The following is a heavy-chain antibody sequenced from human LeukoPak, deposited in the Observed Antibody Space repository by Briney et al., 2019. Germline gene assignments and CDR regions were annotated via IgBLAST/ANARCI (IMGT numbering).Heavy chain of an antibody. CDR3: ASILRSSSGYYFDY. CDR1: GFTVSTNY. V-gene: IGHV3-66*01. D-gene: IGHD3-10*01. CDR2: IYSGDTT. J-gene: IGHJ4*02. Sequence: GGSLRLSCAASGFTVSTNYMSWVRQAPGKGLEWVSVIYSGDTTFYADPVRGKFTISRDNSKTTLYLQMNSLRVEDTAVYYCASILRSSSGYYFDYWGQGTLVTVSS.